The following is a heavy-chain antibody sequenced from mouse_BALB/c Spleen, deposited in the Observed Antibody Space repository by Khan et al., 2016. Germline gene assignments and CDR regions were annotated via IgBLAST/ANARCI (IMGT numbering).Heavy chain of an antibody. CDR2: ISYSGST. D-gene: IGHD1-1*01. CDR3: ARRGGSSYLYYFDY. J-gene: IGHJ2*01. V-gene: IGHV3-2*02. CDR1: GYSITSDYA. Sequence: EVQLQESGPGLVKPSQSLSLTCTVTGYSITSDYAWNWIRQFPGNKLEWMGYISYSGSTSYNPSLKSRISITRDTSKNQFFLQLNSVTTEDTATYYCARRGGSSYLYYFDYWGQGTTLTVSS.